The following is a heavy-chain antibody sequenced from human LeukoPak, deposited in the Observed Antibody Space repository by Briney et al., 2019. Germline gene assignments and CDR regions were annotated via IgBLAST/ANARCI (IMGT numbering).Heavy chain of an antibody. CDR2: INQHGSEK. CDR1: GFTFSSHW. CDR3: ERAGYGGALYY. J-gene: IGHJ4*02. D-gene: IGHD4-23*01. Sequence: QPGGSLRLSCAASGFTFSSHWMGWVRQAPGKGLEWVANINQHGSEKYYVDSMKGRFAISRDNARNSLYLQLNSLRAEDTAVYYCERAGYGGALYYCGQGTLVTVSS. V-gene: IGHV3-7*03.